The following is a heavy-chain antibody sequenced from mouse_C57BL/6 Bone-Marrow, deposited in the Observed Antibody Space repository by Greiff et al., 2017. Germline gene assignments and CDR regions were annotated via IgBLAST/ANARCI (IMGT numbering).Heavy chain of an antibody. CDR1: GFTFSSYG. J-gene: IGHJ3*01. V-gene: IGHV5-6*01. CDR3: ARHQEGYYVGFAY. Sequence: EVNLVESGGDLVKPGGSLNLSCAASGFTFSSYGMSWVRQTPDKRLEWVATISSGGSYTYYPDSVKGRFTISRDNAKNTLYLQMSSLKSEDTAMYYCARHQEGYYVGFAYWGQGTLVTVSA. D-gene: IGHD2-3*01. CDR2: ISSGGSYT.